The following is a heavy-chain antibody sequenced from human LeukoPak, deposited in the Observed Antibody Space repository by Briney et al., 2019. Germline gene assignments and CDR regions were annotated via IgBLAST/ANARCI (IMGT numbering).Heavy chain of an antibody. J-gene: IGHJ3*02. Sequence: GGSLRLSCAASGFTFSSYAMSWVRQAPGKGLEWVSAISGSGGSTFYADSAKGRFTISRDNSKNTLYLQMNSLRAEDTALYYCAKSRLSGINDAFDIWGQGTMVTVSS. CDR1: GFTFSSYA. CDR2: ISGSGGST. D-gene: IGHD3-3*01. CDR3: AKSRLSGINDAFDI. V-gene: IGHV3-23*01.